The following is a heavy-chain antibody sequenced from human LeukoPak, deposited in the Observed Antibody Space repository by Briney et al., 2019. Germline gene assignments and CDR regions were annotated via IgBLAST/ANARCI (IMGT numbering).Heavy chain of an antibody. V-gene: IGHV1-8*01. CDR1: GYTFTSYD. D-gene: IGHD2-2*01. CDR2: MNPNSGNT. J-gene: IGHJ6*03. CDR3: ARAVPAAHTLYYYYYMDV. Sequence: ASVKVSCKASGYTFTSYDINWVRQATGQGLEWMGWMNPNSGNTGYAQEFQGRVTMTRNTSISTAYMELSSLRSEDTAVYYCARAVPAAHTLYYYYYMDVWGKGTTVTVSS.